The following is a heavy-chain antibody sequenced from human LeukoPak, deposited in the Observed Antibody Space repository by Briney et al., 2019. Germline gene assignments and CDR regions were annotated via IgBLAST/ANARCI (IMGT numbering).Heavy chain of an antibody. CDR1: GNYW. CDR3: VSFYETY. D-gene: IGHD2-2*01. V-gene: IGHV3-74*01. J-gene: IGHJ4*02. Sequence: GGSLRLSCAASGNYWMHWVRQAPGKGLVWVSHINNDGSWTSYADSVKGRFTISKDNAKNTVYLQMNNLRAEDTAVYYCVSFYETYWGRGTLVTVSS. CDR2: INNDGSWT.